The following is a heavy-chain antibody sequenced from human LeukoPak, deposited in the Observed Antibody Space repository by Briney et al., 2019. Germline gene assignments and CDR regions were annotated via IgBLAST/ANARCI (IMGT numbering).Heavy chain of an antibody. CDR1: GGTFSSYA. CDR2: IIPIFGTA. Sequence: SVKVSCKASGGTFSSYAISWVRQAPGQGLEWMGRIIPIFGTANYAQKFQGRVTITTDESTSTAYMELSSLRSEDTAVYYCASDLSSAIVGYYYYMDVWGKGTTVTVSS. J-gene: IGHJ6*03. V-gene: IGHV1-69*05. D-gene: IGHD2-21*01. CDR3: ASDLSSAIVGYYYYMDV.